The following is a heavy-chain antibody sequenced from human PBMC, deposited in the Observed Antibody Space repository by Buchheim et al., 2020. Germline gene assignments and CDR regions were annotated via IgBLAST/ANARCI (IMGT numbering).Heavy chain of an antibody. Sequence: EVQLVESGGGLVKPGGSLRLSCGTSGFTFIKAWMSWVRQAPGKGPEWVGYIRSKGSGGTTDYAAPVKGRLAISRVDSLNTVYLQMDSLKTEDTAVYYCAWMATVTTINYWGQGTL. D-gene: IGHD4-11*01. CDR3: AWMATVTTINY. CDR1: GFTFIKAW. V-gene: IGHV3-15*01. J-gene: IGHJ4*02. CDR2: IRSKGSGGTT.